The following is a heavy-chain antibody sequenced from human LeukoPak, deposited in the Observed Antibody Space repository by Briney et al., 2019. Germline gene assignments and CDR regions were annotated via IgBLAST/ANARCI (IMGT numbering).Heavy chain of an antibody. Sequence: SETLSLACTVSGGSISSSSYFWGWIRQPPGKGLEWIGSISYSGSTYYNPSLKSRVTISVGTSKNQFSLKLNSVTAADTAVYYCARSVNIVVEYYFDYWGQGTLVTVSS. D-gene: IGHD2-15*01. V-gene: IGHV4-39*01. CDR2: ISYSGST. J-gene: IGHJ4*02. CDR3: ARSVNIVVEYYFDY. CDR1: GGSISSSSYF.